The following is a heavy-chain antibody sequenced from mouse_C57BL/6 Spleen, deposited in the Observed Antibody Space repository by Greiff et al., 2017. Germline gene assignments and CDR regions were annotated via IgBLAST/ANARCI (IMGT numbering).Heavy chain of an antibody. CDR1: GYTFTDYY. Sequence: EVQLQQSGPELVKPGASVKISCKASGYTFTDYYMNWVKQSHGKSLEWIGDINPNNGGTSYNQKFKGKATLTVDKSSSTAYMELRSLTSEDSAVYYCASQLGRGYFDVWGTGTTVTVSS. CDR2: INPNNGGT. CDR3: ASQLGRGYFDV. V-gene: IGHV1-26*01. D-gene: IGHD4-1*02. J-gene: IGHJ1*03.